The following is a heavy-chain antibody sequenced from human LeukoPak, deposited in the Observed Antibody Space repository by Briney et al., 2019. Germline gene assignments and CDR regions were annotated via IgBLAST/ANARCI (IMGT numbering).Heavy chain of an antibody. CDR3: ARDPYRYCSGGSRFFPIAVAEGSDY. CDR1: GYTFTSYG. V-gene: IGHV1-18*01. D-gene: IGHD2-15*01. Sequence: GASVKVSCKASGYTFTSYGISWVGPAPGQGLEGMGWISAYYGNTNYAQKLQRRVTMTTDTSTSTAYMELRSLRSDDTAVYYCARDPYRYCSGGSRFFPIAVAEGSDYWGQGTLVTVSS. J-gene: IGHJ4*02. CDR2: ISAYYGNT.